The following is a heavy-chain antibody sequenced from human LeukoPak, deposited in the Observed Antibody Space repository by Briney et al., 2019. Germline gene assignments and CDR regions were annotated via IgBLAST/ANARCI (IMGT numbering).Heavy chain of an antibody. CDR1: GYTFTTYG. CDR2: ISAYNGNT. J-gene: IGHJ4*02. D-gene: IGHD6-13*01. V-gene: IGHV1-18*01. CDR3: ARSIYGSWSLDY. Sequence: ASVKVSCKSSGYTFTTYGISWVRQAPGQGLEWMGWISAYNGNTNYAQKLQGRVTMTTDTSTSTAYMELRSLRSDDTAVYYCARSIYGSWSLDYWGQGTLVTVSS.